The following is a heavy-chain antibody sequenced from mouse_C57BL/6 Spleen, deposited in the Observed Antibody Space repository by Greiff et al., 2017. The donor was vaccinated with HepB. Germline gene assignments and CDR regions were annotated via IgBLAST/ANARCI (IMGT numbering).Heavy chain of an antibody. V-gene: IGHV1-64*01. D-gene: IGHD1-1*02. Sequence: QVQLQQSGAELVKPGASVKLSCKASGYTFTSYWMHWVKQRPGQGLEWIGMIHPNSGSTNYNEKFKSKATLTVDKSSSTAYMQLSSLTSEDSAVYYCARRGGSFYYFDYWGQGTTLTVSS. CDR2: IHPNSGST. CDR3: ARRGGSFYYFDY. J-gene: IGHJ2*01. CDR1: GYTFTSYW.